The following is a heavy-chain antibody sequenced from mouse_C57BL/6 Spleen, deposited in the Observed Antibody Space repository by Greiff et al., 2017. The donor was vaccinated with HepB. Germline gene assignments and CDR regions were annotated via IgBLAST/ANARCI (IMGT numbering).Heavy chain of an antibody. CDR3: ARGGVTTPFDY. V-gene: IGHV1-63*01. J-gene: IGHJ2*01. D-gene: IGHD2-2*01. CDR2: IYPGGGYT. Sequence: VMLVESGAELVRPGTSVKMSCKASGYTFTNYWIGWAKQRPGHGLEWIGDIYPGGGYTNYNEKFKGKATLTADKSSSTAYMQFSSLTSEDSAIYYCARGGVTTPFDYWGQGTTLTVSS. CDR1: GYTFTNYW.